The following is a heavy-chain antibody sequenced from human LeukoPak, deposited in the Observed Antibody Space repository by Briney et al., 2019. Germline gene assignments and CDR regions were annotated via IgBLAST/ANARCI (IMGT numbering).Heavy chain of an antibody. CDR2: ILYDGSNT. CDR3: ARDGNSGYAHYLYYGMDV. Sequence: GRSLRLSCAASGFPFSSFAMHWVRQAPGKGLDWVAVILYDGSNTYYADSVKGRFTISRDNSKNTLYLQMNSLGAEDTALYYCARDGNSGYAHYLYYGMDVWGQGTTVTVS. D-gene: IGHD5-12*01. J-gene: IGHJ6*02. V-gene: IGHV3-30-3*01. CDR1: GFPFSSFA.